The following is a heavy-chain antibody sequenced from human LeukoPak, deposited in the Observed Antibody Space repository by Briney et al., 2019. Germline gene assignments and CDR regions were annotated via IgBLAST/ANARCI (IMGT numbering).Heavy chain of an antibody. CDR1: GFTFSSYA. CDR3: AKEDDFWSGYCYFDF. V-gene: IGHV3-23*01. D-gene: IGHD3-3*01. J-gene: IGHJ4*02. CDR2: ISGSGGST. Sequence: GGSLRLSCAASGFTFSSYAMSWVRQAPGKGLEWVSAISGSGGSTYYADSVKGRFTISRDNSKNTLYMQMDSLRAEDTAVYYCAKEDDFWSGYCYFDFWGQGTLVTVSS.